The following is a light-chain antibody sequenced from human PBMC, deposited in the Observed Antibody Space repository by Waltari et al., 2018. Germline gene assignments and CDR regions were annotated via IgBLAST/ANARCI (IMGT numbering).Light chain of an antibody. CDR2: STD. V-gene: IGLV1-44*01. J-gene: IGLJ2*01. Sequence: QSVLTQSPSASGPPGQRVTLSCSGSLSNIGGNTVSRYQQLPRTAPKLLIYSTDQRPPGVPDRFSGSKSYTSASLAISGLQFEDEADYYCAAWDDSLNGVVFGGGTKLTVL. CDR1: LSNIGGNT. CDR3: AAWDDSLNGVV.